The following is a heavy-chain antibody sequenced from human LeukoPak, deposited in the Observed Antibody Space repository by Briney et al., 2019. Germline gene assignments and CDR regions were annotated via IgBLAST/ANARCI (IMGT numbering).Heavy chain of an antibody. CDR3: ALGYCSSTSCLPFDY. D-gene: IGHD2-2*01. J-gene: IGHJ4*02. CDR1: GFSLSNARMG. CDR2: IFSNDEK. V-gene: IGHV2-26*01. Sequence: SGPVLVKPTATLTLTCTVSGFSLSNARMGVSWIRQPPGKALEWLAHIFSNDEKSYSTSLKSRLTISKDTSKSQVVLTMTNMDPVDTATYYCALGYCSSTSCLPFDYWGQGTLVTVSS.